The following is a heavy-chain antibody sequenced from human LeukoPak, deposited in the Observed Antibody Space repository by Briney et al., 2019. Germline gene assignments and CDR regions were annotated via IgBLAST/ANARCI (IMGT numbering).Heavy chain of an antibody. D-gene: IGHD4-17*01. V-gene: IGHV3-74*01. CDR1: GFTFTKYW. CDR3: ARGIYGNFDY. CDR2: INNEGNDT. J-gene: IGHJ4*02. Sequence: GGSLKLSCAASGFTFTKYWMHWVRQVPRKGLIWVSRINNEGNDTNYADSVKGRFTISRDNAKNTLYLQMNSLRAEDTAVYYCARGIYGNFDYWGQGSLVTVSS.